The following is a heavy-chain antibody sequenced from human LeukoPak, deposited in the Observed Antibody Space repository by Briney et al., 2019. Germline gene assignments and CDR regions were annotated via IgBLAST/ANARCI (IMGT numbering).Heavy chain of an antibody. D-gene: IGHD3-10*01. CDR1: GFSVTNSY. J-gene: IGHJ5*02. CDR2: IRGSGAT. Sequence: LILYFTGSGFSVTNSYMDLVRQAPRKGLEWVSLIRGSGATLYADSVKGRFTISRDDSKNTVYLQMNSLRVEDTAVYFCVRDRAGTQDWVEFDPWGQGTLVTVSS. V-gene: IGHV3-66*03. CDR3: VRDRAGTQDWVEFDP.